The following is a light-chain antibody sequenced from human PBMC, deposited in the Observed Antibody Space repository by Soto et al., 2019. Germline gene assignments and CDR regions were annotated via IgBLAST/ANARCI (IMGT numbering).Light chain of an antibody. CDR3: CSYSGSSTSRV. V-gene: IGLV2-23*02. Sequence: QSVLTQPASVSGSLGQSITISCSGSISDVGSFVPVSWYQQHPGKAPRLIVYEVSKRTSGVSNRFSGSKSGNTASLTISGLQADDEADYYCCSYSGSSTSRVFGGGTQLTVL. CDR1: ISDVGSFVP. J-gene: IGLJ3*02. CDR2: EVS.